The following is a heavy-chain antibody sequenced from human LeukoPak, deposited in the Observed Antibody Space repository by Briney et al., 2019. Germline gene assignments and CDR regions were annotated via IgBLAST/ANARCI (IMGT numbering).Heavy chain of an antibody. D-gene: IGHD2/OR15-2a*01. V-gene: IGHV1-69*13. CDR2: IIPIFGTA. CDR3: ARQKTILERSLDY. Sequence: SVKVSCKASGGTFSSYAISWVRQAPGQGLEWMGGIIPIFGTANYAQKFQGRVTITADESTSTAYMELSSLRSEDTAVYYCARQKTILERSLDYWGQGTLVTVSS. J-gene: IGHJ4*02. CDR1: GGTFSSYA.